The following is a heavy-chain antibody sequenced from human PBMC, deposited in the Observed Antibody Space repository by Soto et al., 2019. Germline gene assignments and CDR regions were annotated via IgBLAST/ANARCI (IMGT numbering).Heavy chain of an antibody. CDR2: ISGSGDDT. V-gene: IGHV3-23*01. CDR3: ARDQVGATTFYYYYGMDV. CDR1: GFTFTSFA. J-gene: IGHJ6*02. Sequence: GGSLRLSCVASGFTFTSFAMTWVRQAPGTGLEWVAGISGSGDDTYYAPSVKGRFSISRDNSKNTVYLQMNSLRAEDTAVYYCARDQVGATTFYYYYGMDVWGQGTTVTVSS. D-gene: IGHD1-26*01.